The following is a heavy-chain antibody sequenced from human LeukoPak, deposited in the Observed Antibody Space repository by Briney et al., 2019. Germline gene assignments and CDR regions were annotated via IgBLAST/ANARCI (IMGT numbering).Heavy chain of an antibody. Sequence: AASVKVSCKASGYTFTSYDINWMRQAPGQGLEWVGWMNPNSGNTGYAQTFQGKLTMTRNTSIKTAYMELSSLRSEDTAVYYCARRFYDNLTGHTWYDYWGQGTLVTVSS. V-gene: IGHV1-8*01. J-gene: IGHJ4*02. CDR2: MNPNSGNT. CDR1: GYTFTSYD. D-gene: IGHD3-9*01. CDR3: ARRFYDNLTGHTWYDY.